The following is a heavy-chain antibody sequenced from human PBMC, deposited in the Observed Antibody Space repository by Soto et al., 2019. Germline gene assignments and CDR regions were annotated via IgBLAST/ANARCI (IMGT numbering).Heavy chain of an antibody. D-gene: IGHD2-21*02. CDR1: GFTFSVYA. V-gene: IGHV3-23*01. Sequence: LRLSCAATGFTFSVYAMTWVRQAPGKGLEWVSAVTANGGSTYSADSVKGRFTISRGNSKNTLFLQMNSLRAEDTAVYYCASLGVGDWANYYYYYGMDVRGQGTTVTVSS. CDR2: VTANGGST. J-gene: IGHJ6*02. CDR3: ASLGVGDWANYYYYYGMDV.